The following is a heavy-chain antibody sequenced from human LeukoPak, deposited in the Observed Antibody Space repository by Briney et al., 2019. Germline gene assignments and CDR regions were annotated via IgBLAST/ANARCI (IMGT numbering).Heavy chain of an antibody. CDR3: ARDQDYDFWSGYLVSLWF. J-gene: IGHJ4*02. D-gene: IGHD3-3*01. CDR1: GYNFTDYY. V-gene: IGHV1-2*07. CDR2: INPNSGDA. Sequence: ASVKVSCKASGYNFTDYYMHWVRQAPGQGLEWVGWINPNSGDAEYVDKFQGRVTMTRDTSISTVYTELSGLRSDDTAVYYCARDQDYDFWSGYLVSLWFWGQGALVTVSS.